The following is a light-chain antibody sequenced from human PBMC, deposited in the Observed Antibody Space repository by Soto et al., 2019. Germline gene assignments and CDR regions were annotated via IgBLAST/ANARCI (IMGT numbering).Light chain of an antibody. V-gene: IGLV2-18*02. Sequence: QSVLTQPPSVSGSPGQSVTISCTGTSSDVGSYNHVSWYQQPPGTAPKLMIYDVSNRPSGVPDRFSGSKSGNTASLTISGLQAEDESDYYCSSYTTSSTVVFGGGTKLTVL. CDR3: SSYTTSSTVV. CDR2: DVS. CDR1: SSDVGSYNH. J-gene: IGLJ2*01.